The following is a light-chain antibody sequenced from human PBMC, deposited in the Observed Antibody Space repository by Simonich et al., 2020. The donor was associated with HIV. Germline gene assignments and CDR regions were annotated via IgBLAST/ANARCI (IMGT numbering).Light chain of an antibody. J-gene: IGKJ1*01. CDR2: GAS. Sequence: KVMTQSPATLSVSPVETATLSCRASQSVSTNLAWYQQKPGQAPRLLFYGASTRATGIPARFSGSGSGTEFTLTISSLQSEDFAVYYCQQYNNWPRTFGQGTKVEIK. V-gene: IGKV3-15*01. CDR1: QSVSTN. CDR3: QQYNNWPRT.